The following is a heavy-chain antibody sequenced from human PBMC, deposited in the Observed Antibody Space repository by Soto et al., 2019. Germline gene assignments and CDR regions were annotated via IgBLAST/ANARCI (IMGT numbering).Heavy chain of an antibody. Sequence: PSVTMSVTCTVSGGYLSSYYWSWIRQTPGKGLEWIGYIYYSGSTNYNPSLKSRVTISVDTSKNQFSLKLSSVTAADTAVYYCARSMVRGVIITHLDYWGQGTLVTVSS. CDR1: GGYLSSYY. V-gene: IGHV4-59*12. CDR2: IYYSGST. D-gene: IGHD3-10*01. J-gene: IGHJ4*02. CDR3: ARSMVRGVIITHLDY.